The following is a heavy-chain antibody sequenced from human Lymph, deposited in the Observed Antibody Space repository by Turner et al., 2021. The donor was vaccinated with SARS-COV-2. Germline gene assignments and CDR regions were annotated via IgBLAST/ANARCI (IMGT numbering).Heavy chain of an antibody. CDR2: INAGNCNT. V-gene: IGHV1-3*01. J-gene: IGHJ6*02. CDR3: ASGGYCSSTSCYRFYGMDV. Sequence: QVQLVQSGAEVKKPGASVKVSCKASGYTFTSYAMNWVRQAPGQRLEWMGWINAGNCNTKYSQKFQGRVTITRDTSASTAYMELSSLRSEDTAVYYCASGGYCSSTSCYRFYGMDVWGQGTTVTVSS. D-gene: IGHD2-2*02. CDR1: GYTFTSYA.